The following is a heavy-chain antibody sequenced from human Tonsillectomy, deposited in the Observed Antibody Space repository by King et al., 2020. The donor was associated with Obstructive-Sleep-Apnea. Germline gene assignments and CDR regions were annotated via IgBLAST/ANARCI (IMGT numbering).Heavy chain of an antibody. CDR1: GGTFSSYA. D-gene: IGHD2-2*01. CDR2: IIPIFGTA. V-gene: IGHV1-69*12. J-gene: IGHJ5*02. Sequence: QLVQSGAEVKKPGSSVKVSCKASGGTFSSYAISWVRQAPGQGLEWMGGIIPIFGTANYAQKFQGRVTITADESTSTAYMELSSLRSEATAVDYCARDGPGHCSSTSCYWFDPWGQGTLVTVSS. CDR3: ARDGPGHCSSTSCYWFDP.